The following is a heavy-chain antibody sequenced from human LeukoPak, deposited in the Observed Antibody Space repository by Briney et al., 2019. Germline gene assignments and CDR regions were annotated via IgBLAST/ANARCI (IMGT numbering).Heavy chain of an antibody. CDR1: GFTFSSYA. V-gene: IGHV3-23*01. D-gene: IGHD6-19*01. CDR2: ISGSGAAK. CDR3: VKIPYEYNSGWYAGFDI. Sequence: PGGSLRLSCAASGFTFSSYAMSWVRQAPGRGLEWVSSISGSGAAKYFADSVRGRFTISRDNSKNILFLHMNSLRAEDTGVYYCVKIPYEYNSGWYAGFDIWGQGTVVTVSS. J-gene: IGHJ3*02.